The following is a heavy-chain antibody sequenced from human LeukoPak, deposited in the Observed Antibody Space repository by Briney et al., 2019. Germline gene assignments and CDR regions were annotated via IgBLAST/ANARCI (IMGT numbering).Heavy chain of an antibody. CDR1: GFTLSSYA. CDR3: ARGRGIQLWLVPTDY. D-gene: IGHD5-18*01. J-gene: IGHJ4*02. V-gene: IGHV3-30-3*01. Sequence: QPGRSLRLSCAASGFTLSSYAMHWVRQAPGKGLEWVAVISYDGSNKYYADSVKGRFTISRDNSKNTLYLQMNSLRAEDTAVYYCARGRGIQLWLVPTDYWGQGTLVTVSS. CDR2: ISYDGSNK.